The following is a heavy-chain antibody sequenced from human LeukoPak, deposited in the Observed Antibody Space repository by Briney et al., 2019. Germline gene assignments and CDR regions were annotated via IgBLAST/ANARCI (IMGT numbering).Heavy chain of an antibody. D-gene: IGHD5-18*01. CDR1: GFTFSSYG. Sequence: GGSLRLSCAASGFTFSSYGMHWVRQAPGKGLEWVAVISYDGSNKYYADSVKGRFTISRDNSKNTLYLQMNSLRAEDTAVYYCAKSQGYTPMANFDYWGQGTLVTVSS. CDR3: AKSQGYTPMANFDY. J-gene: IGHJ4*02. V-gene: IGHV3-30*18. CDR2: ISYDGSNK.